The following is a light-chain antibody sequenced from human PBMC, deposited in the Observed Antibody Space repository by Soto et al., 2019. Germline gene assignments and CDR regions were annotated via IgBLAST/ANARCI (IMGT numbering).Light chain of an antibody. J-gene: IGKJ5*01. CDR2: DAS. CDR1: QNINNY. CDR3: QQYENIPT. Sequence: DIQMTQSPSSLSASVGDRFAITCQASQNINNYLNWYQQKPGRAPXXLIYDASNLEAGVPSRFMGSGSGTDFTFTISRLTPEDIATYYCQQYENIPTFCQGTRLEIK. V-gene: IGKV1-33*01.